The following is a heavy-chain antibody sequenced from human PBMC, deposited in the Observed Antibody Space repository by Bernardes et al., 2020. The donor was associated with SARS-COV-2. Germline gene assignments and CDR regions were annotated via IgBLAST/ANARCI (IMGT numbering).Heavy chain of an antibody. J-gene: IGHJ5*02. V-gene: IGHV1-2*02. D-gene: IGHD6-13*01. Sequence: ASVKVSCKASGYTFTGYYMHWVRQAPGQGLEWMGWINPNSGCTNYAQKFQGRVTMTRDTSISTAYMELSRLRSDDTAVYYCARDGSSSWYVWFDPWGQGNLVTVSS. CDR3: ARDGSSSWYVWFDP. CDR1: GYTFTGYY. CDR2: INPNSGCT.